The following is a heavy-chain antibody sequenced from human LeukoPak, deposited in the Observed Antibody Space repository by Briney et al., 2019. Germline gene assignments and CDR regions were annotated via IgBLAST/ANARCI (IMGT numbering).Heavy chain of an antibody. D-gene: IGHD3-3*01. CDR1: GFTFSSYG. CDR3: ARNDYDFWSTPRY. V-gene: IGHV3-23*01. J-gene: IGHJ4*02. Sequence: GGSLRLSCAASGFTFSSYGMHWVRQAPGKGLEWVSAISGSGGSTYYADSVKGRFTISRDNSKNTLYLQMNSLRAEDTAVYYCARNDYDFWSTPRYWGQGTLVTVSS. CDR2: ISGSGGST.